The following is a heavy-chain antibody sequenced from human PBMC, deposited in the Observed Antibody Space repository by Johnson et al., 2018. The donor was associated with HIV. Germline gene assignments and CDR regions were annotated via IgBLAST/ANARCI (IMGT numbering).Heavy chain of an antibody. V-gene: IGHV3-30*18. CDR3: AKDGYYDFWSGYHGADAFDI. D-gene: IGHD3-3*01. J-gene: IGHJ3*02. CDR2: ISYDGSNK. CDR1: GFNFDDYG. Sequence: QVQLVESGGGVIRPGGSLRVSCVASGFNFDDYGMSWVRQAPGKGLEWVAVISYDGSNKYYADSVKGRFTISRDNSKNTLYLQMNSLRAEDTAVYYCAKDGYYDFWSGYHGADAFDIWGQGTMVTVSS.